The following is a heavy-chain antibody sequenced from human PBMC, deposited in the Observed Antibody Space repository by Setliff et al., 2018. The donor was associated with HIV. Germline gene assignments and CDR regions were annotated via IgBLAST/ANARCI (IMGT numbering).Heavy chain of an antibody. Sequence: ASVKVSCKASGGTFSSYAISWVRQAPGQGLEWMGVIHPSGGSTSYAPKFKGRVTMTRETSISTVYMELRRLKPNDTAVYYCAGGEIYGVMTFDHWGQGTLVTVSS. D-gene: IGHD3-10*01. CDR2: IHPSGGST. CDR3: AGGEIYGVMTFDH. CDR1: GGTFSSYA. V-gene: IGHV1-46*01. J-gene: IGHJ5*02.